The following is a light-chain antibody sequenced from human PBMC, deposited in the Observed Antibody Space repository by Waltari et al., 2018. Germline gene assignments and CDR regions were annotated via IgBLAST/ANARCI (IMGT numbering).Light chain of an antibody. CDR1: GSNLGAGYA. Sequence: QSVLTQPPSVSGAPGQRVPISCTGSGSNLGAGYAVHWYQQLPGKAPKLLIYGVNTRPLGVPDRFSGSLSGTSAYLAIAGLQADDEADYYCQSYDPSLSVVFGGGTRLTVL. CDR3: QSYDPSLSVV. V-gene: IGLV1-40*01. CDR2: GVN. J-gene: IGLJ2*01.